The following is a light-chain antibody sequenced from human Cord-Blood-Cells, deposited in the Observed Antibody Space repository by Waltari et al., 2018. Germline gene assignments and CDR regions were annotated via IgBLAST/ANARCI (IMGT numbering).Light chain of an antibody. CDR3: CSYAGSSTDV. J-gene: IGLJ1*01. CDR1: SSDVGRYNL. Sequence: QSALTQPASVSGSPGQSITISCTGTSSDVGRYNLVSCYQQHPGKAPKLMIDEGSKWHAGVSNRFSGSKSGNTAALTISGLQAEDEADYYCCSYAGSSTDVFGTGTKVTGL. V-gene: IGLV2-23*01. CDR2: EGS.